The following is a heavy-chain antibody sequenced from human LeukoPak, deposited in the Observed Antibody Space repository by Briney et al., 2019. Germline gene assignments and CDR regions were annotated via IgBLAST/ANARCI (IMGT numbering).Heavy chain of an antibody. Sequence: GGSLRLSCAASGFTVSSNYMSWVRQAPGEGLEWVSVIYSGGSTYYADSVKGRFTISRDNSKNTLYLQMNSLRAEDTAVYYCARESVPLNIAWGQGTLVTVSS. CDR2: IYSGGST. CDR3: ARESVPLNIA. CDR1: GFTVSSNY. D-gene: IGHD2/OR15-2a*01. J-gene: IGHJ5*02. V-gene: IGHV3-53*01.